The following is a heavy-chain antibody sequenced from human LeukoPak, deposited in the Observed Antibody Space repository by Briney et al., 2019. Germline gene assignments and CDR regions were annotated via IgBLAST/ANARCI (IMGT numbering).Heavy chain of an antibody. Sequence: SETLSLTCTVSGGSISSSSYYWGWIRQPPGKGLEWIGSIYYSGSTYYNPSLKSQVTISVDTSKNQFSLKLSSVTAADTAVYYCARIVRGVAGYYYGMDVWGQGTTVTVSS. V-gene: IGHV4-39*07. CDR1: GGSISSSSYY. CDR2: IYYSGST. CDR3: ARIVRGVAGYYYGMDV. J-gene: IGHJ6*02. D-gene: IGHD3-10*02.